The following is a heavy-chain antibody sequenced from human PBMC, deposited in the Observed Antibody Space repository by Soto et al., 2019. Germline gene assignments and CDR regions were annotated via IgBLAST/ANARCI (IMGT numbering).Heavy chain of an antibody. Sequence: QVQLVESGGGVVQPGRSLRLSCAASGFTFSSYGMHWVRQAPGKGLEWVAVISYDGSNKYYADSVKGRFTISRDNSKNTLYLQMNSLRAEDTAVYYCAKDLDIVVVPAAIPGGMDVWGQGTTVTVSS. CDR2: ISYDGSNK. CDR3: AKDLDIVVVPAAIPGGMDV. CDR1: GFTFSSYG. V-gene: IGHV3-30*18. J-gene: IGHJ6*02. D-gene: IGHD2-2*02.